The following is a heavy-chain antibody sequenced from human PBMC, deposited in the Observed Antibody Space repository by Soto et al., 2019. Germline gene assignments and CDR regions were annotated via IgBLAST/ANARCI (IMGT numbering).Heavy chain of an antibody. Sequence: GGSLRLSCAASGFTFSSYAMSWARQAPGKGLEWVSAISGSGGSTYYADSVKGRFTISRDNSKNTLYLQMNSLRAEDTAVYYCARHYGDYYYYGMDVWGQGTTVTVSS. CDR2: ISGSGGST. CDR1: GFTFSSYA. V-gene: IGHV3-23*01. J-gene: IGHJ6*02. CDR3: ARHYGDYYYYGMDV. D-gene: IGHD4-17*01.